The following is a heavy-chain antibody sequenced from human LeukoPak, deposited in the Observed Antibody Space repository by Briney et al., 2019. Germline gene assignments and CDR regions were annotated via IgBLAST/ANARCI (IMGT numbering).Heavy chain of an antibody. CDR3: ARDRIAVAGLDY. D-gene: IGHD6-19*01. CDR1: GYTSSGYN. CDR2: INPDDGVT. J-gene: IGHJ4*02. Sequence: APAKASCKAPGYTSSGYNMNRARHAPGRGLEWMGWINPDDGVTNYAQKFKDRVTMTRDTSINTACMDLNRLRSDETAVYYCARDRIAVAGLDYWGQGTLVTVSS. V-gene: IGHV1-2*02.